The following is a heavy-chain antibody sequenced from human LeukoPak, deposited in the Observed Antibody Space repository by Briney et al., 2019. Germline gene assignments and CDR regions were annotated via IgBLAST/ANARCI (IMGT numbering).Heavy chain of an antibody. CDR3: ARASYYYDSSGGDY. V-gene: IGHV1-3*01. J-gene: IGHJ4*02. D-gene: IGHD3-22*01. CDR1: GYTFTSYA. CDR2: INAGNGNT. Sequence: ASVKVSCKASGYTFTSYAMHWVRQAPGKRLEWMGWINAGNGNTKYSQKFQGRVTITRDTSASTAYMELSSLRSEDTAVYYCARASYYYDSSGGDYWGQGTLVTVSS.